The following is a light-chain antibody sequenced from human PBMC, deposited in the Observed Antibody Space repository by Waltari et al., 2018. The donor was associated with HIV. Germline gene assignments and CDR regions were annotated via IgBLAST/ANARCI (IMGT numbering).Light chain of an antibody. V-gene: IGKV2D-29*01. J-gene: IGKJ2*01. CDR2: EVS. CDR3: LQTIQRLYT. CDR1: QSLLHSDGKTY. Sequence: IVMTQSPLSLAVTPGQSASFSCRSSQSLLHSDGKTYLYWYLQKSGQPPQLLIYEVSHRFSGVSHRFSGSGSGTNFTLKISRVEADDVGTFYCLQTIQRLYTFGQG.